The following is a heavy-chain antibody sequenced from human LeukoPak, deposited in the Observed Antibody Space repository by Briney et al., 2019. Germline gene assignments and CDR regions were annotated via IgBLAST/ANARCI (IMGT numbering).Heavy chain of an antibody. CDR2: ISGDGGST. D-gene: IGHD3-3*01. J-gene: IGHJ4*02. CDR3: AKDNGYYDFWSGYLGDY. Sequence: GGSLRLSCAASGFTFSSYNMNWVRQAPGKGLEWVSLISGDGGSTYYADSVKGRFTISRDNSKNSLYLQMNSLRTEDTALYYCAKDNGYYDFWSGYLGDYWGQGTLVTVSS. V-gene: IGHV3-43*02. CDR1: GFTFSSYN.